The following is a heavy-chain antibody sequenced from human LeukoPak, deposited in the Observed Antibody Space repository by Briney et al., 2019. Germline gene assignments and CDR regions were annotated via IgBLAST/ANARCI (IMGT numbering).Heavy chain of an antibody. V-gene: IGHV4-59*01. CDR2: IYYSGIT. CDR1: GGSISSYY. D-gene: IGHD6-13*01. J-gene: IGHJ6*02. Sequence: SETLSLTCTVSGGSISSYYWSWIRQPPGKGLEWIGYIYYSGITNYNPSLKSRVTISVDTSKNQFSLKLSSVTAADTAVYYCARDIAAAGMGLGYYYGMDVWGQGTTVTVSS. CDR3: ARDIAAAGMGLGYYYGMDV.